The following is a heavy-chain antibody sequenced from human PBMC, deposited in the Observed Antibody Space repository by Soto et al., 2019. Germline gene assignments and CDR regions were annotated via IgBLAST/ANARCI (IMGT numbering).Heavy chain of an antibody. V-gene: IGHV2-5*02. Sequence: QITLKESGPTLVKPTQTLTLTCNFSGFSLNSRAVGVHWLRQPPGKALEWLAVIYGDDDKRYNPSVRSVLPITNATSKNQAALTVSTVGPLDTSTYYTVHRGLHRRASSYGESWGQGSLVTVSS. CDR1: GFSLNSRAVG. D-gene: IGHD3-10*01. CDR2: IYGDDDK. J-gene: IGHJ4*02. CDR3: VHRGLHRRASSYGES.